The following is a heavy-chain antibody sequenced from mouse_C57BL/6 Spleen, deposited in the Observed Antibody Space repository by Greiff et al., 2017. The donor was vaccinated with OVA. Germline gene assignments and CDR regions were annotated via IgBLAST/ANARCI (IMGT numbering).Heavy chain of an antibody. V-gene: IGHV1-69*01. Sequence: VQLQQPGAELVMPGASVKLSCKASGYTFTSYWMHWVKQRPGQGLEWIGEIDPSDSYTNYNQKFKGKSTLTVDKSSSTAYMQLSSLTSEDSAVYYCARQGVDYAMDYWGQGTSVTVSS. CDR1: GYTFTSYW. CDR3: ARQGVDYAMDY. CDR2: IDPSDSYT. J-gene: IGHJ4*01.